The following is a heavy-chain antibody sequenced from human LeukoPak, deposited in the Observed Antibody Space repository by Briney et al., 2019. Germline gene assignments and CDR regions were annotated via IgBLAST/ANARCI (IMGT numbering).Heavy chain of an antibody. CDR1: GFTFSSYG. V-gene: IGHV3-30*02. CDR2: IRYDGSNK. Sequence: GGPLRLSCAASGFTFSSYGMHWVRQAPGKGLEWVAFIRYDGSNKYYADSVKGRFTISRDNSENTLYLQMNSLKAEDTAVYYCANHFRYFDLWGRGTLVTVSS. CDR3: ANHFRYFDL. J-gene: IGHJ2*01.